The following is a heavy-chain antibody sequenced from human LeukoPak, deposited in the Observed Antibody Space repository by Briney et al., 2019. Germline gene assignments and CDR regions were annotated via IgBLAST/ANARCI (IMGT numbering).Heavy chain of an antibody. D-gene: IGHD3-10*01. CDR1: GFTFTSSA. J-gene: IGHJ3*02. Sequence: GTSVKVSCKASGFTFTSSAMQWVRQARGQRLEWIGWIVVGSGNTNYAQKFQERVTITRDMSTSTAYMELSSLRSEDAAVYYCAAGTVSVLLGFDIWGQGTMVTVSS. V-gene: IGHV1-58*02. CDR2: IVVGSGNT. CDR3: AAGTVSVLLGFDI.